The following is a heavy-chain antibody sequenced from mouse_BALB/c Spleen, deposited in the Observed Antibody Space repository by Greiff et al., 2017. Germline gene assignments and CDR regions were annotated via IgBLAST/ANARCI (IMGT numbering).Heavy chain of an antibody. CDR2: ISDGGSYT. J-gene: IGHJ2*01. CDR1: GFTFSDYY. D-gene: IGHD2-1*01. V-gene: IGHV5-4*02. Sequence: DVKLVESGGGLVKPGGSLKLSCAASGFTFSDYYMYWVRQTPEKRLEWVATISDGGSYTYYPDSVKGRFTISRDNAKNNLYLQMSSLKSEDTAMYYCASEGDGNDSDYWGQGTTLTVSS. CDR3: ASEGDGNDSDY.